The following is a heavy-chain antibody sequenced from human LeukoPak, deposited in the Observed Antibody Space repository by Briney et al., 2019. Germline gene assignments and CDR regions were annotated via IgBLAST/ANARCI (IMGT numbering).Heavy chain of an antibody. CDR1: GYSFASYG. V-gene: IGHV1-18*04. J-gene: IGHJ5*02. D-gene: IGHD2-2*01. Sequence: ASVKVSCKASGYSFASYGITWVREAPGQGPKWMGWISGSTGNTHYAQNVQGRVTMTTDTATSTAYVELRSLGSDDTGVYYCARVGRDCSSINCYWEDWFDPWGQGTLVIVSS. CDR3: ARVGRDCSSINCYWEDWFDP. CDR2: ISGSTGNT.